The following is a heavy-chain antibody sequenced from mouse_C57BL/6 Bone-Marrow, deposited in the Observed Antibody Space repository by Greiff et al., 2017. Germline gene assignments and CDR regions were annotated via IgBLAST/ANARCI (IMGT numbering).Heavy chain of an antibody. J-gene: IGHJ1*03. CDR1: GYTFTEYT. CDR2: FYPGSGSI. CDR3: ARHEEGLGTGTSWYFDV. Sequence: QVQLQQSGAELVKPGASVKLSCKASGYTFTEYTIHWVKQRSGQGLEWIGWFYPGSGSIKYNEKFKDKATLTADKSSSTVYMELSRLTSEDTAVDFCARHEEGLGTGTSWYFDVWGTGTTVTVSS. V-gene: IGHV1-62-2*01. D-gene: IGHD4-1*01.